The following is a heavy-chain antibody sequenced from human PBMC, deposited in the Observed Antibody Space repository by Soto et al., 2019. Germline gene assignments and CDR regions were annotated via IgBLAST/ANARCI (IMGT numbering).Heavy chain of an antibody. V-gene: IGHV3-23*01. Sequence: GGSLRLSCAASGFTFSSYGMHWVRQAPGKGLEWVSAISGSGGSTYYADSVKGRFTISRDNSKNTLYLQMNSLRAEDTAVYYCAKGSYYYDSSGSSLAHFQHWGQGTLVTVSS. J-gene: IGHJ1*01. CDR1: GFTFSSYG. CDR3: AKGSYYYDSSGSSLAHFQH. D-gene: IGHD3-22*01. CDR2: ISGSGGST.